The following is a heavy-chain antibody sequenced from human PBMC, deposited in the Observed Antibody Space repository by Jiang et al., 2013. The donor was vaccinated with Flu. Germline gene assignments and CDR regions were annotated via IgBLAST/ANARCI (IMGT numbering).Heavy chain of an antibody. D-gene: IGHD3-22*01. V-gene: IGHV6-1*01. J-gene: IGHJ4*02. CDR2: TYYRSKWYN. Sequence: RTYYRSKWYNDYAVSVKSRITINPDTSKNQFSLQLNSVTPEDTAVYYCARAPGDSSGYIYFDYWGQGTLVTVSS. CDR3: ARAPGDSSGYIYFDY.